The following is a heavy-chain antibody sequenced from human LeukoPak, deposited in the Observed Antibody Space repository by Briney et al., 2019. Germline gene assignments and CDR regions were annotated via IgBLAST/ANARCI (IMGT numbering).Heavy chain of an antibody. Sequence: GGSLRLSCAASGFTFSDYYMSWIRQAPGKGLEWVSYISSSGSTIYKADSVQGRFPISRDHAKNSLSMQMNRLRAQDPAVYYCTREARLGPGDIDYWGQGTLVTVSS. CDR1: GFTFSDYY. CDR3: TREARLGPGDIDY. CDR2: ISSSGSTI. D-gene: IGHD3-10*01. J-gene: IGHJ4*02. V-gene: IGHV3-11*04.